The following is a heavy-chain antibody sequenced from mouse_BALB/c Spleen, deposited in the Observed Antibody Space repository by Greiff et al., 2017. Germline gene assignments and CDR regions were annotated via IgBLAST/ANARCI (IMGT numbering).Heavy chain of an antibody. J-gene: IGHJ2*01. D-gene: IGHD1-1*01. CDR2: ISYSGST. CDR1: GYSITSDYA. V-gene: IGHV3-2*02. CDR3: ARAYYGSSPSHFDY. Sequence: EVKLQESGPGLVKPSQSLSLTCTVTGYSITSDYAWNWIRQFPGNKLEWMGYISYSGSTSYNPSLKSRISITRDTSKNQFFLQLNSVTTEDTATYYCARAYYGSSPSHFDYWGQGTTLTVSS.